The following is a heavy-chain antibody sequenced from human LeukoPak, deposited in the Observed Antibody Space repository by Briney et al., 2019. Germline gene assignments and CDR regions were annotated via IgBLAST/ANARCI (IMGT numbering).Heavy chain of an antibody. CDR2: ISAYNGNT. CDR3: ARWPPRGRYSGIPV. J-gene: IGHJ6*02. V-gene: IGHV1-18*01. D-gene: IGHD5-12*01. CDR1: GYTFTSYG. Sequence: ASVKVSCKASGYTFTSYGISWVRQAPGQGLEWMGWISAYNGNTNYAQKLQGRVTMTTDTSTGTAYMELRSLRSDDTAVYYCARWPPRGRYSGIPVWGQGTTVTVSS.